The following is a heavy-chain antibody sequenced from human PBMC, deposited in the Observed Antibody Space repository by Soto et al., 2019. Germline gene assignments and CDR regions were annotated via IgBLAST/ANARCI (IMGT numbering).Heavy chain of an antibody. CDR3: GRCTSTSCHLESDY. V-gene: IGHV3-30-3*01. J-gene: IGHJ4*02. Sequence: QVLLVDSGGGVVQPGRSLRLSCAASGFTFSSYAMNWVRQAPGKGLEWVALISHDGINKYYADSVRGRFTISRDSSTNTLYLQMNSLRAADTAVYYCGRCTSTSCHLESDYWGQGTLVTVSS. CDR2: ISHDGINK. D-gene: IGHD2-2*01. CDR1: GFTFSSYA.